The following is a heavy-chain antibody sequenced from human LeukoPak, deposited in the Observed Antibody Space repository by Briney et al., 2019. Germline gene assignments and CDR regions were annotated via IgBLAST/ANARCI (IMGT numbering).Heavy chain of an antibody. CDR3: ARERVVPAAIFGAGNWFDP. Sequence: SVKVSCKASGGTFSSYAISWVRQAPGQGLEWMGRIIPILSIANYAQKFQGRVTITADKSTSTAYMELSSLRSEDTAVYYCARERVVPAAIFGAGNWFDPWGQGTLVTVSS. J-gene: IGHJ5*02. D-gene: IGHD2-2*01. V-gene: IGHV1-69*04. CDR1: GGTFSSYA. CDR2: IIPILSIA.